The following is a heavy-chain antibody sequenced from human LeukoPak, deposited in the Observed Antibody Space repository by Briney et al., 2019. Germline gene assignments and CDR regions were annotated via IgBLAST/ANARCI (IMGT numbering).Heavy chain of an antibody. D-gene: IGHD2-21*02. CDR3: ARVTGNYFDY. V-gene: IGHV3-53*01. CDR2: IYNSGST. CDR1: GFTVSSNY. Sequence: GGSLRLSCAASGFTVSSNYMSWVRQAPGKGLEWVSIIYNSGSTYYADSVKGRFTISRDNSKNTLYLQMNSLRAEDTAVYYCARVTGNYFDYWGQGTLVTVSS. J-gene: IGHJ4*02.